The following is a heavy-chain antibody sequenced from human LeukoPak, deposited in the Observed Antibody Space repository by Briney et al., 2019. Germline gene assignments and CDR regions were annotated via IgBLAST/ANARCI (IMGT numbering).Heavy chain of an antibody. J-gene: IGHJ4*02. CDR3: ARGTDPEYYFDY. CDR1: GGSLSSGGYY. D-gene: IGHD1-14*01. Sequence: SQTLSLTCTVSGGSLSSGGYYWSWIRQHPGRGLEWIGYIYYSGSTYYNPSLKSRVTISVVTSKTQFSLKLSSVTAADTAVYYCARGTDPEYYFDYWGQGTLVTVSS. V-gene: IGHV4-31*03. CDR2: IYYSGST.